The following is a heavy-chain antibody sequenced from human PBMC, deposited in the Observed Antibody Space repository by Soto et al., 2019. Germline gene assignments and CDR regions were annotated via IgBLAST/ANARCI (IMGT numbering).Heavy chain of an antibody. D-gene: IGHD6-19*01. J-gene: IGHJ5*02. V-gene: IGHV4-38-2*01. CDR3: ARASLAVAAPGWFDP. CDR1: GYSISSGYY. CDR2: IYHSGST. Sequence: NPSETLSLTCAVSGYSISSGYYWGSIRQPPGKGLEWIGSIYHSGSTYYNPSLKSRVTISVDTSKNQFSLKLSSVTAADTAVYYCARASLAVAAPGWFDPWGQGTLVTVSS.